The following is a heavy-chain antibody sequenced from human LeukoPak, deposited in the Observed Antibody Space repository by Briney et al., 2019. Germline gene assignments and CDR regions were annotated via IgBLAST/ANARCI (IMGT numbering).Heavy chain of an antibody. Sequence: GASVKVSCKASGYTFTGYYMHWVRQAPGQGLEWMGWINPNSGGTNYAQKFQGRVTMTRDTSISTAYMELSGLRSDDTAVYYCARSSLWFGELGLGAFDIWGQGTMVTVSS. D-gene: IGHD3-10*01. CDR2: INPNSGGT. V-gene: IGHV1-2*02. CDR1: GYTFTGYY. CDR3: ARSSLWFGELGLGAFDI. J-gene: IGHJ3*02.